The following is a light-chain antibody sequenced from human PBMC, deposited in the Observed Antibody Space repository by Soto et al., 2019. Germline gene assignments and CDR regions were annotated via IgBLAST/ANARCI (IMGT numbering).Light chain of an antibody. CDR3: QQYNSYPLP. J-gene: IGKJ4*02. Sequence: DIQMTQSPSTLSASVGHRVTITCRASQSISSWLAWYQQKPGKDPNLLIYKASSLESGVPSRFSGSGSGTEFPLTISSLQPDDFATYCCQQYNSYPLPFGGGTKVEIK. CDR1: QSISSW. CDR2: KAS. V-gene: IGKV1-5*03.